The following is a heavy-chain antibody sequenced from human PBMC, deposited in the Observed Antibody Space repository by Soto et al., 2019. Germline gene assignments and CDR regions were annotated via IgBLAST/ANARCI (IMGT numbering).Heavy chain of an antibody. CDR3: AKDQGSSWYEIDY. J-gene: IGHJ4*02. V-gene: IGHV3-23*01. CDR2: IRGSGGST. CDR1: GFTFSNYA. Sequence: EVQLLESGGGLVQPGGSLRLSCAASGFTFSNYAVTWVRQAPGKGLEWVSTIRGSGGSTYYADSVKGRFTLSRDNSKNTLYLQMNSLRAEDTAVYYCAKDQGSSWYEIDYWAQGPLVTVSS. D-gene: IGHD6-13*01.